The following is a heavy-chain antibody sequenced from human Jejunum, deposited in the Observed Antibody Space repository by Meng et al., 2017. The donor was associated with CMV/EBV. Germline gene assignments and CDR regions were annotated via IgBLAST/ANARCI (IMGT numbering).Heavy chain of an antibody. CDR1: GFSLNSYW. D-gene: IGHD4-23*01. CDR3: TRDQGGNSVY. Sequence: LGATGFSLNSYWMSWVRQAPGAGLEWVANMNQDGSERYYVDSVKGRFTISRDNAKNSLYLQMNSLRAADSAVYYCTRDQGGNSVYWGQGTLVTVSS. J-gene: IGHJ4*02. CDR2: MNQDGSER. V-gene: IGHV3-7*01.